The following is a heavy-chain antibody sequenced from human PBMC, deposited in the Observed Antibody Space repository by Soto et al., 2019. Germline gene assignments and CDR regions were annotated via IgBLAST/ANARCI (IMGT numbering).Heavy chain of an antibody. CDR3: AGNSSGYEFDY. CDR1: GFIFSSYA. D-gene: IGHD5-12*01. J-gene: IGHJ4*02. CDR2: ISSDGSNK. Sequence: PGGSLRLSCAASGFIFSSYAMHWVRQAPGKGLEWVAVISSDGSNKYYADSVKGRFTISRDNSKNTLYLQMNSLRPEDAAVYYCAGNSSGYEFDYWGQGTLVTVSS. V-gene: IGHV3-30-3*01.